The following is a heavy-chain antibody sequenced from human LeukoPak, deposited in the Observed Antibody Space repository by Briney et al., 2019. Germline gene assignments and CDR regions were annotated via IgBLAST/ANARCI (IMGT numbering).Heavy chain of an antibody. V-gene: IGHV4-59*08. J-gene: IGHJ5*02. CDR3: ARQEEMATIRAWFDP. Sequence: ESSETLSLTCTVSGASIRNYYWGWIRQPPGKQLEWIGYVYYSGSTDYNPSLKSRVTMSLDTSKNQFSLNLSSVTAADTAVYYCARQEEMATIRAWFDPWGQGTLVTVSS. CDR1: GASIRNYY. D-gene: IGHD5-24*01. CDR2: VYYSGST.